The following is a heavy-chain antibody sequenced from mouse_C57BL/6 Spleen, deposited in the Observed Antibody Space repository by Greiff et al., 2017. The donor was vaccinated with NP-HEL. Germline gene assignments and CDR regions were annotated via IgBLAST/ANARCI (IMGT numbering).Heavy chain of an antibody. CDR2: IHPNSGST. D-gene: IGHD2-4*01. V-gene: IGHV1-64*01. CDR3: SRGHDYDPAWFAY. J-gene: IGHJ3*01. CDR1: GYTFTSYW. Sequence: VQLQQPGAELVKPGASVKLSCKASGYTFTSYWVHWVKQRPGQGLEWIGMIHPNSGSTNYNEKFKSKATLTVDKSSSTAYIQLSSRTTEDSAVYYCSRGHDYDPAWFAYWGQGTLVTVSA.